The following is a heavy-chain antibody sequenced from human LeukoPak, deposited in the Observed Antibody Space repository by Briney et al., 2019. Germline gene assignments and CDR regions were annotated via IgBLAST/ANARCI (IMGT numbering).Heavy chain of an antibody. J-gene: IGHJ4*02. CDR1: GFTFSSYT. CDR3: ARGRYDSSGYYPIFDY. Sequence: GGSLRLSCAGSGFTFSSYTMSWVRQAPGKGLEWVSSISRSSIYTYYADSVEGRLTISRDNAKNSLYLQMNSLRAEDTAMYYCARGRYDSSGYYPIFDYWGQGTLVTVSS. V-gene: IGHV3-21*01. CDR2: ISRSSIYT. D-gene: IGHD3-22*01.